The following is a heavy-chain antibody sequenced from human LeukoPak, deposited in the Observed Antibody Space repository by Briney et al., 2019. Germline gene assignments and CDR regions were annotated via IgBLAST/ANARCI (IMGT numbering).Heavy chain of an antibody. CDR2: IYYSGST. CDR1: GGSISSYY. D-gene: IGHD5-12*01. Sequence: PSETLSLTCTVSGGSISSYYWSWIRQPPGKGLEWIGYIYYSGSTNYNPSPKSRVTISVDTSKNQFSLKLSSVTAADTAVYYCARESGYPRGYFDYWGQGTLVTVSS. CDR3: ARESGYPRGYFDY. J-gene: IGHJ4*02. V-gene: IGHV4-59*01.